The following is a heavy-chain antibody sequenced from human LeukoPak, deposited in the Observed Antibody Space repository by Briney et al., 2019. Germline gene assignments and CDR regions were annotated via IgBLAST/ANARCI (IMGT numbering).Heavy chain of an antibody. J-gene: IGHJ5*02. D-gene: IGHD3-22*01. CDR1: GFTFSSYS. CDR2: ISSSSYI. CDR3: ARDPDSSGYYAWDWFDP. V-gene: IGHV3-21*01. Sequence: GGSLRLSCAASGFTFSSYSMNWVRQAPGKGLEWVSSISSSSYIYYADSVKGRFTISRDNAKNSLYLQMNSLRAEDTAVYYCARDPDSSGYYAWDWFDPWGQGTLVTVSS.